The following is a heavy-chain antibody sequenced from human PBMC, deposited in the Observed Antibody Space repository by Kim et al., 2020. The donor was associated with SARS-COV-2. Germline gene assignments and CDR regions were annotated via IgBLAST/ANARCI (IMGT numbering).Heavy chain of an antibody. CDR2: IDHEGIGT. V-gene: IGHV3-74*01. CDR1: GFSMNSKW. D-gene: IGHD2-8*02. CDR3: GTVFEH. Sequence: GGSLRLSCAVSGFSMNSKWMHWVRQVPGKGLVWVSRIDHEGIGTSYADSVKGRFTISRDTAKNILYLQLNSLTAEDTAVYYCGTVFEHCGQGTLVTVSS. J-gene: IGHJ4*02.